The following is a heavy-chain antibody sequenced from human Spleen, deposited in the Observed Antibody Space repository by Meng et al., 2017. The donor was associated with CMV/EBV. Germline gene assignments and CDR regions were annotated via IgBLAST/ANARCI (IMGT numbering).Heavy chain of an antibody. CDR3: AKEAGSRWYRDNWFDP. D-gene: IGHD6-13*01. Sequence: GSLRLSCTVSDGSISSSSYYWGWIRQPPGRGLEWIGTIYYTGSTYYNPSLESRVTISVDTSQTQFSLKLSSVTAADTAVYYCAKEAGSRWYRDNWFDPWGQGTLVTVSS. CDR2: IYYTGST. J-gene: IGHJ5*02. CDR1: DGSISSSSYY. V-gene: IGHV4-39*02.